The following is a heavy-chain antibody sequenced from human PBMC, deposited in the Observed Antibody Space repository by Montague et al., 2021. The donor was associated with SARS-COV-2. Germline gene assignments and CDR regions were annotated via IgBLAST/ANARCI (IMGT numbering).Heavy chain of an antibody. J-gene: IGHJ5*01. V-gene: IGHV4-59*01. D-gene: IGHD2-15*01. CDR2: IFYSGST. CDR3: AGEGGTKSSHWWGAFDS. Sequence: SETLSLTCTVSGDSMSGYYWSWVRQAPGTGLEWIGYIFYSGSTSYNPSLNSRVTISIDTSKKQFSLKLTSVTAADTAVYFCAGEGGTKSSHWWGAFDSWGHGTLVTVSS. CDR1: GDSMSGYY.